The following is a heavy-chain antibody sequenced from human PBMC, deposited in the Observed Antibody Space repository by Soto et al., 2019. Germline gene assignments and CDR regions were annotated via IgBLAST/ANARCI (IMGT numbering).Heavy chain of an antibody. CDR3: TRGSAAVRSYFFDS. V-gene: IGHV3-9*01. D-gene: IGHD1-26*01. CDR1: GFTFDDHA. Sequence: EVQLVESGGGLVQPGKSLRLSCAASGFTFDDHAMHWVRQGPGKGLEWVAHISWNIETLGYADSVKGRFIISRDNAKNSVYLEMNGLRPEDTAVYFCTRGSAAVRSYFFDSWGQGTLVTVSS. CDR2: ISWNIETL. J-gene: IGHJ5*01.